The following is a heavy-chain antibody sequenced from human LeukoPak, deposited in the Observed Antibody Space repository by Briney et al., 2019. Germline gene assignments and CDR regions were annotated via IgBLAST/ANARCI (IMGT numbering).Heavy chain of an antibody. CDR2: INHSGST. Sequence: SGTLPLTCAVSGGSIGSSNWWSWIRQPPGKGLEWIGEINHSGSTNYNPSLKSRVTISVDTSKNQFSLKLSSVTAADTAVYYCARGWARRRYYDSSGYYSGAFDIWGQGTMVTVSS. J-gene: IGHJ3*02. V-gene: IGHV4-4*02. CDR3: ARGWARRRYYDSSGYYSGAFDI. CDR1: GGSIGSSNW. D-gene: IGHD3-22*01.